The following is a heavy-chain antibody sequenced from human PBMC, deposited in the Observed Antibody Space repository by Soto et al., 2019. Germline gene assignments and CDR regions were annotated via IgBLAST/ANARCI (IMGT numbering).Heavy chain of an antibody. D-gene: IGHD2-15*01. J-gene: IGHJ6*02. CDR1: GFTFSSYA. CDR3: ARDVVVVVAATQYYYYGMDV. V-gene: IGHV3-74*01. Sequence: PGGSLRLSCAASGFTFSSYAMSWVRQAPGKGLEWVSPISSDGSSTSYADSVKGRFTISRDNAKNTLYLQMNSLRAEDTAVYYCARDVVVVVAATQYYYYGMDVWGQGTTVTVSS. CDR2: ISSDGSST.